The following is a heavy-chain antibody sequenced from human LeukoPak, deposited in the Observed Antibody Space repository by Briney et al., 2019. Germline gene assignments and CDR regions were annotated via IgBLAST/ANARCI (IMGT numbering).Heavy chain of an antibody. J-gene: IGHJ4*02. V-gene: IGHV3-30*18. Sequence: PGGSLRLSCAASGFTFSSYAMHWVRQAPGKGLEWVAIISYDGTKKYYADSVKGRFTISRDNSKNTLYLQMNSLRPEDTAVYYCAKDRSLQWLESVDYWGQGTLVTVSS. D-gene: IGHD6-19*01. CDR3: AKDRSLQWLESVDY. CDR1: GFTFSSYA. CDR2: ISYDGTKK.